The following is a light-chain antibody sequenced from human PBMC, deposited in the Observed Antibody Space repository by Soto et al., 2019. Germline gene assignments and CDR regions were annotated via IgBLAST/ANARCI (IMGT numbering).Light chain of an antibody. V-gene: IGLV2-14*01. CDR3: SSYTSSSYVV. J-gene: IGLJ2*01. CDR2: DVS. Sequence: QSALTQPASVSGSPGQSITISCTGTSSDVGGYNYVSWYQQHPGKAPKLMIYDVSNRPSGVSNRFSGSKSGNTASLTISGLQAEDEADYSCSSYTSSSYVVFGGGTKLTVL. CDR1: SSDVGGYNY.